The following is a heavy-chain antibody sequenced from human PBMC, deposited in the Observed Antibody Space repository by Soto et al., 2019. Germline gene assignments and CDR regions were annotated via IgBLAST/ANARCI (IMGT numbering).Heavy chain of an antibody. CDR2: IYYSGST. D-gene: IGHD4-4*01. Sequence: QLQLQESGPGLVKPSETLSLTCTVSGCSISSSSYYWGWIRQPPGKGLEWIGSIYYSGSTYYNPSLKSRVTRSVDKSKNQFSLKLSSVTAADTAVYYCARHYPTVTSGYYYYYGMDVWGQGTTVTVSS. J-gene: IGHJ6*02. CDR1: GCSISSSSYY. V-gene: IGHV4-39*01. CDR3: ARHYPTVTSGYYYYYGMDV.